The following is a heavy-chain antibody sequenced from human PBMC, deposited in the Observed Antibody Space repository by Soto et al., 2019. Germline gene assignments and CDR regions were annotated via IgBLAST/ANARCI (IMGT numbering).Heavy chain of an antibody. CDR2: IMPVFATP. CDR1: GGTFSTSA. D-gene: IGHD3-3*02. J-gene: IGHJ6*02. CDR3: ARDKARQQLGGNYYYILDV. Sequence: QVQLMQSGAEVKKPGSSVKVSCKASGGTFSTSAISWVRQAPGEGLEWVGGIMPVFATPDYAQKFQGRVTISADESTTTAHLEPTSLTNDDTAVYYWARDKARQQLGGNYYYILDVWGQGTAITVSS. V-gene: IGHV1-69*12.